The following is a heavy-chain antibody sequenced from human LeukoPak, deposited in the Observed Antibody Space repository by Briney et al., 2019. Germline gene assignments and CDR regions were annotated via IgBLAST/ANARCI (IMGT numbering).Heavy chain of an antibody. J-gene: IGHJ4*02. CDR3: ARSGGFGSDY. CDR1: GGSISNYY. D-gene: IGHD6-25*01. Sequence: PSETLSLTCTVSGGSISNYYWIWIRQPAGKGLEWIGRIYSSGSTNYNPSLKSRVTMSVDTSKNQFSLKLSSVTAADTAVYFCARSGGFGSDYWGQGTLVTVSS. V-gene: IGHV4-4*07. CDR2: IYSSGST.